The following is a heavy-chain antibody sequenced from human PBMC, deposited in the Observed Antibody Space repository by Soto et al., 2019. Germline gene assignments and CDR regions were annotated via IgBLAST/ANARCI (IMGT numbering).Heavy chain of an antibody. CDR3: ARGSSGWDPAEYFQH. D-gene: IGHD6-19*01. Sequence: QVQLQESGPGLVKPSQTLSLTCTVSGGSISSGGYYWSWIRQHPGKGLEWIGYIYYSGSTYYNPSLQSRVTIPVDTSKNQFSLKLSSVTAADTAVYYCARGSSGWDPAEYFQHWGQGTLVTVSS. CDR1: GGSISSGGYY. J-gene: IGHJ1*01. CDR2: IYYSGST. V-gene: IGHV4-31*03.